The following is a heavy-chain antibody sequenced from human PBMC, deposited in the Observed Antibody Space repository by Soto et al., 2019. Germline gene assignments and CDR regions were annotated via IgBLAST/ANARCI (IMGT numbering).Heavy chain of an antibody. CDR2: IYYSGTT. CDR3: ARISITVEQGYYSYAMDV. V-gene: IGHV4-31*03. Sequence: SEKLSLTCTVSGGSISGGDYYWSWIRQHPGKGLEWIGYIYYSGTTYYNPSLKSRLTISEDTSKNQFSLKLSSVTAADTAVDYCARISITVEQGYYSYAMDVSGQAPTVTV. D-gene: IGHD7-27*01. J-gene: IGHJ6*02. CDR1: GGSISGGDYY.